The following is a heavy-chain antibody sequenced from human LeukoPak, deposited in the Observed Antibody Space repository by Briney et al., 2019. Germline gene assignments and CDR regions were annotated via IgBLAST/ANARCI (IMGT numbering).Heavy chain of an antibody. D-gene: IGHD2-15*01. J-gene: IGHJ3*02. CDR2: ISSGGDTI. CDR1: GFTLSDYY. V-gene: IGHV3-11*01. CDR3: ARVVYCSGGTCHIFAFDI. Sequence: GGSLRLSCAASGFTLSDYYMSWIRQAPGKGPEWISYISSGGDTIFYADSVKGRFAISRDNAKNSLYLQVNSLRAEDTAVYYCARVVYCSGGTCHIFAFDIWGQGTMVTVSA.